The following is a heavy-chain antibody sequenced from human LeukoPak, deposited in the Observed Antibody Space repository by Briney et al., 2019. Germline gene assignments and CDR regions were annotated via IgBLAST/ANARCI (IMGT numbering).Heavy chain of an antibody. CDR1: GFTFSSYA. V-gene: IGHV3-23*01. Sequence: GGSLRLSCAASGFTFSSYAMSWVRQAPGKGLEWVSAISGSGGSTYYADSVKGRFTISRDNSKNTLYLQMNSLRAADTAVYYCAGTTSLYYYYGMDVWGQGTTVTVSS. CDR3: AGTTSLYYYYGMDV. J-gene: IGHJ6*02. CDR2: ISGSGGST. D-gene: IGHD2/OR15-2a*01.